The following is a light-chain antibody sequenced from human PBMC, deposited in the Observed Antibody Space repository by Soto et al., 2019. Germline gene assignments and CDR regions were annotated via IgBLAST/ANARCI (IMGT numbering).Light chain of an antibody. J-gene: IGKJ1*01. Sequence: DIQMTQSPSSLSASVGDRVTITCRASQSISSYLDWYLQKPGKAPELLIYGASTLQSGVPSRFKGSGSGTDFTLTISSLQPADFATYYCQQSYNTLPTFGQRTKVEIK. CDR2: GAS. CDR3: QQSYNTLPT. CDR1: QSISSY. V-gene: IGKV1-39*01.